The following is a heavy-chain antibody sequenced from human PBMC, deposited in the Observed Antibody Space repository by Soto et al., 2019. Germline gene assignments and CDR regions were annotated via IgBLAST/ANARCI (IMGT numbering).Heavy chain of an antibody. J-gene: IGHJ4*02. CDR3: AKDTGPN. Sequence: GESLKLSCAASGFTFSDHYMSWIRQAPGKGLEWIGYSSNSGSFTRYADSVKGRFTISRDNAKNSLYLQMNSLRAEDTAFYYCAKDTGPNWGQGTLVTVSS. CDR2: SSNSGSFT. V-gene: IGHV3-11*05. CDR1: GFTFSDHY.